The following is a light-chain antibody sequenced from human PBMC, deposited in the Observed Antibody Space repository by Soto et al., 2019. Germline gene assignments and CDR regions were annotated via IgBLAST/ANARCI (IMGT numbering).Light chain of an antibody. CDR2: YAS. CDR3: KPTGFT. V-gene: IGKV1D-43*01. Sequence: AIRMTQSPFSLSASVGDRVTITCWASQGISSYLDWYQQKPAKAPKLFIYYASSLQSGVPSRFSVSGAGTDNTRTISRLQPEDFATYYCKPTGFTFGPGTKVDIK. CDR1: QGISSY. J-gene: IGKJ3*01.